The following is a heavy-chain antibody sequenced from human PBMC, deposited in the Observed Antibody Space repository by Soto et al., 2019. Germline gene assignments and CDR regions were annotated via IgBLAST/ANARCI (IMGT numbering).Heavy chain of an antibody. CDR2: MYNTGST. Sequence: QVQLQESGPGLVKPSETLSLTCTVSGGTISRYYWSWIRQPPGKGLEWIGYMYNTGSTVYNPSFKSRVTISVDXSXTEXSLKLNSVTAADTAVYYCARDLWGYCGTDCYPLDVWGQGTTVTVSS. V-gene: IGHV4-59*01. CDR1: GGTISRYY. D-gene: IGHD2-21*02. CDR3: ARDLWGYCGTDCYPLDV. J-gene: IGHJ6*02.